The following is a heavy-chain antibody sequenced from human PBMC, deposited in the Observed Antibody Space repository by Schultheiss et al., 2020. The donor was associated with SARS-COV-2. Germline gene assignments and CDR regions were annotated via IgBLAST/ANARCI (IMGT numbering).Heavy chain of an antibody. CDR2: IFQSGTT. V-gene: IGHV4-59*12. Sequence: SETLSLTCTVSGGSISSYYWSWIRQPPGKGLEWIGSIFQSGTTYYNPSLKSRVTISVDTSKNQFSLKLRSVTAADTAVYYCARTYCSGGSCYSGPWDYWGQGTLVTVSS. D-gene: IGHD2-15*01. CDR1: GGSISSYY. CDR3: ARTYCSGGSCYSGPWDY. J-gene: IGHJ4*02.